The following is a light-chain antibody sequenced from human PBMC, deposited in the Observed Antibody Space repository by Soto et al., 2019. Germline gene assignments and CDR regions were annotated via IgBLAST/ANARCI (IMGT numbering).Light chain of an antibody. CDR3: QQRYSTPIT. CDR1: QSISSY. J-gene: IGKJ5*01. V-gene: IGKV1-39*01. Sequence: DIQMTQYPYSLSASVGDRVTITCRASQSISSYLTWYQQKPGKAPKLLIYAASSLQSEVPSRFSGSGSGTDFTLTISSLQPEDFATYYCQQRYSTPITFGQGTRLEIK. CDR2: AAS.